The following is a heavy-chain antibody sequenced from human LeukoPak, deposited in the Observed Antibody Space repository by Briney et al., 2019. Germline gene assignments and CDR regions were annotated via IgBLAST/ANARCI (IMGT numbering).Heavy chain of an antibody. J-gene: IGHJ4*02. D-gene: IGHD1-26*01. V-gene: IGHV3-30*04. CDR3: VGEVGPRDFGN. CDR2: ISYDGSNE. CDR1: GFSFSSHA. Sequence: GRSLRLSCAASGFSFSSHAMHWVRQAPGKGLEWVAFISYDGSNENHADSVKGRFSISRDTSKSTTYLQMNSLRVEDTAVYYCVGEVGPRDFGNWGQGTLVTVSS.